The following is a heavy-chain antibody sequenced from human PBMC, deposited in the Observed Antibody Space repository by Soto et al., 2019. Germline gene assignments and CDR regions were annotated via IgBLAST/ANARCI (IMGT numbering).Heavy chain of an antibody. CDR2: ISGYNGRT. Sequence: QVQLVQSGPEVKKPGASVKVSCKASGYTFISFGVSWVRQSPGQGPEWMGWISGYNGRTKYAQKVQGRVTMTTDTSTNTAYMELRSIRSDEAAVYDYARDKMIHDFGLENLDYWGKGTVVTDSS. D-gene: IGHD3-3*01. CDR3: ARDKMIHDFGLENLDY. CDR1: GYTFISFG. V-gene: IGHV1-18*04. J-gene: IGHJ4*02.